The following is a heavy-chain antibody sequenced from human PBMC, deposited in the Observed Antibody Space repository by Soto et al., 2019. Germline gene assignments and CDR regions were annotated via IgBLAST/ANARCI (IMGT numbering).Heavy chain of an antibody. D-gene: IGHD3-16*02. V-gene: IGHV3-11*01. CDR2: ISSSGSTI. J-gene: IGHJ4*02. Sequence: GGSLRLSCAASGFTFSDYYMSWIRQAPGKGLEWVSYISSSGSTIYYADSVKGRFTISRDNAKKSLFLQMNSLRAEDTAVYYCARADYDYVWGSYRYTRTFDYWGQGTLVTVSS. CDR3: ARADYDYVWGSYRYTRTFDY. CDR1: GFTFSDYY.